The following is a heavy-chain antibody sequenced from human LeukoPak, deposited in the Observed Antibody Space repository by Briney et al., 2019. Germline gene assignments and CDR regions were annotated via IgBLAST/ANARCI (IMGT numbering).Heavy chain of an antibody. Sequence: PSETLSLTCTVSGGSISSSSYYWGWIRQPPGKGLEWIGSIYYSGSTYYNPSLKSRVTISVDTSKNQFSLKLRSVTAADTAVYYCARHIDYGSRTPHFFDYWGQGTLVTVSS. CDR2: IYYSGST. CDR3: ARHIDYGSRTPHFFDY. J-gene: IGHJ4*02. V-gene: IGHV4-39*01. CDR1: GGSISSSSYY. D-gene: IGHD3-10*01.